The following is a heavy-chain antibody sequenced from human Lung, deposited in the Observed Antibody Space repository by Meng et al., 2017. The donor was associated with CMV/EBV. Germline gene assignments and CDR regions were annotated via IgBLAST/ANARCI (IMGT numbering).Heavy chain of an antibody. CDR1: SDSIHNYF. CDR3: ARTPVRFCNTHMCYAFDY. J-gene: IGHJ4*02. V-gene: IGHV4-4*07. Sequence: HESGTSLVNPSETLSVTCIVSSDSIHNYFWSWVRQPAGKGLEWIGRLYPDGSTDYNPSLSSRLTLSLDTSKIRFSLKLRSVTAADTAIYYCARTPVRFCNTHMCYAFDYWGQGALVTVSS. CDR2: LYPDGST. D-gene: IGHD2-2*01.